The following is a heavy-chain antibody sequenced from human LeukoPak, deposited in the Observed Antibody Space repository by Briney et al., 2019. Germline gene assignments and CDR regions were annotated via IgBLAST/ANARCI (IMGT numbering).Heavy chain of an antibody. CDR2: ISNDGSST. D-gene: IGHD1-26*01. V-gene: IGHV3-74*01. J-gene: IGHJ4*02. CDR1: GFTFSSDW. Sequence: GGSLRLSCAASGFTFSSDWMRWVRQAPGKGLVWVSRISNDGSSTSSADSVKGRFTISRDNAKNTLYLQMSSLRAEDTAVYYCARGSSYYFDYWGQGTLVTVSS. CDR3: ARGSSYYFDY.